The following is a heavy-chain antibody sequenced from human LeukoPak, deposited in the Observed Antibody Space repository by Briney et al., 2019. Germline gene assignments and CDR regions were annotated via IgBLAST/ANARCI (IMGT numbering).Heavy chain of an antibody. J-gene: IGHJ4*02. V-gene: IGHV4-39*01. Sequence: PSETLSLTCTVSGGSISSSSYYWGWIRQPPGKGLEWIGTIYYSGSTYYNPSLKSRVTISVDTSKNQFSLKLSSVTAADTAVYYCAKHSGSYYYWGQGTLVTVSS. CDR1: GGSISSSSYY. CDR2: IYYSGST. D-gene: IGHD1-26*01. CDR3: AKHSGSYYY.